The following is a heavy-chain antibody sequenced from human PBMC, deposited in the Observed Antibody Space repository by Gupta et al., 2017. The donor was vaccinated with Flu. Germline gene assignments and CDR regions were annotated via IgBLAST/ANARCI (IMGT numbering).Heavy chain of an antibody. V-gene: IGHV3-66*03. Sequence: GKGLEWVSVIHNSGKTYYADSVKGRFTISIDSSTNSLYLQMSSLRPEDTAVYYCTREVAPAYFDHWGLGTQVTVSS. CDR3: TREVAPAYFDH. J-gene: IGHJ4*02. CDR2: IHNSGKT.